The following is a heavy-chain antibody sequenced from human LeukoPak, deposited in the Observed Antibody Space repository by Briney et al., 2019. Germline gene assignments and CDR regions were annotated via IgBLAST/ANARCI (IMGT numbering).Heavy chain of an antibody. Sequence: PGGSLRLSCAGSGFTFSAYEMNWVRQAPGKGLECISYISSSGRTPYYADSVMGRFTISRDNANNSLFLQMNSLRAEDTAVYYCAFERATVFYWGQGTLVTVSS. CDR1: GFTFSAYE. CDR3: AFERATVFY. V-gene: IGHV3-48*03. D-gene: IGHD1-26*01. CDR2: ISSSGRTP. J-gene: IGHJ4*02.